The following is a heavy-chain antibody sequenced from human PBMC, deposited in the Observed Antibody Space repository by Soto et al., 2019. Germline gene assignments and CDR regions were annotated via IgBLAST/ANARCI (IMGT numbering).Heavy chain of an antibody. V-gene: IGHV4-30-4*01. J-gene: IGHJ5*02. CDR3: ARGINYYDSSGDSWFDP. CDR1: GGSISSGDYY. Sequence: SETLSLTCTVSGGSISSGDYYWCWIRQPPGKGLEWIGYIYYSGSTYYNPSLKSRVTISVDTSKNQFSLKLSSVTAADTAVYYCARGINYYDSSGDSWFDPWGQGTLVTVSS. CDR2: IYYSGST. D-gene: IGHD3-22*01.